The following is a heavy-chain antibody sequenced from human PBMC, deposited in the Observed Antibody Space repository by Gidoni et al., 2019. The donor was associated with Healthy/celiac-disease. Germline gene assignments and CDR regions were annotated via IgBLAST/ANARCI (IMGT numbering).Heavy chain of an antibody. J-gene: IGHJ4*02. V-gene: IGHV4-39*01. Sequence: QLQLQESGPGLVKPSETLSLTCTVSGGSISSSSYYWGWLRQPPGKGLEWIGSIYYSGSTYYNPSLKSRVTISVDTSKNQFSLKLSSVTAADTAVYYCARLAIAVAEDWGQGTLVTVSS. D-gene: IGHD6-19*01. CDR3: ARLAIAVAED. CDR2: IYYSGST. CDR1: GGSISSSSYY.